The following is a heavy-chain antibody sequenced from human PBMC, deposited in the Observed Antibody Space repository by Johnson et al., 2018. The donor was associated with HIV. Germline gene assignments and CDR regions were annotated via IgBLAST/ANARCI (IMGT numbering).Heavy chain of an antibody. J-gene: IGHJ3*02. CDR3: AGDARQQLVPRGAFNI. V-gene: IGHV3-30*02. CDR2: IRYDGSYK. D-gene: IGHD6-13*01. CDR1: GFTFSNYD. Sequence: QVQLVESGGGVVQPGGSLRLSCAASGFTFSNYDIHWVRQAPGKGLEWVAVIRYDGSYKYYADSVKGRFTISRDNSKKTVYLQMNSRRAEDTAVYYCAGDARQQLVPRGAFNIWGQGTMVTVSS.